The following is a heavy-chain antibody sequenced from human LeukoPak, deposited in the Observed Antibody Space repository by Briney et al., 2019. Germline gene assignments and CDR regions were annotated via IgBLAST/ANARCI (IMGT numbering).Heavy chain of an antibody. CDR1: GYTFTSYG. Sequence: ASVKVSCKASGYTFTSYGISWVRQAPGLRLEWMGWINAGNGNTKYSQKFQGRVTITRDTSASTAYMELSSLRSEDTAVYYCARSYYYGSGSHIPLDPWGQGTLVTVSS. CDR2: INAGNGNT. J-gene: IGHJ5*02. CDR3: ARSYYYGSGSHIPLDP. V-gene: IGHV1-3*01. D-gene: IGHD3-10*01.